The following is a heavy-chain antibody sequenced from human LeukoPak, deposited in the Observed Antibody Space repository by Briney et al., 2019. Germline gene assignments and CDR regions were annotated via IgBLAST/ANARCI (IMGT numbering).Heavy chain of an antibody. V-gene: IGHV2-26*01. J-gene: IGHJ4*02. D-gene: IGHD4-17*01. CDR2: IFSNDEK. Sequence: ESGPTLVNPTETLTLTCTVSGFSLSNAKMGVSWIRQPPGKALEWLAHIFSNDEKSYSTSLKRRLIISKDTSKSQVVLTTTNMDPVDTATYYCARIQSAYGDYVYIDYWGQGTLVTVSS. CDR3: ARIQSAYGDYVYIDY. CDR1: GFSLSNAKMG.